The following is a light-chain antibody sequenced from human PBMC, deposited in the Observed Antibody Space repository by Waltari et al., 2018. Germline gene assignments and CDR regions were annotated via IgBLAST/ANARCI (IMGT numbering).Light chain of an antibody. V-gene: IGKV3-20*01. CDR1: QSVTSIS. Sequence: DIVLTQSPGTLSLSPGDIATLSCRASQSVTSISLSWYQQKLGQAPRLLIYGTSSRGTGTPDRFSGSGSGTDFTLTISRLEPEDVAVYYCQQYDGEVVTFGGGTKVEI. CDR3: QQYDGEVVT. CDR2: GTS. J-gene: IGKJ4*01.